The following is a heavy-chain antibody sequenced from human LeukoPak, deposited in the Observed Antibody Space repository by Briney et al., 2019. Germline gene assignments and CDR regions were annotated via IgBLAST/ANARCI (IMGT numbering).Heavy chain of an antibody. Sequence: ASVKVSCKASDYTFTSYGISWVRQAPGQGLEWMGWISAYNGNTNYAQKLQGRVTMTTDTSTSTAYMELRSLRSDDTAVYYCARVLCGGDCYPNDYWGQGTLVTVSS. CDR2: ISAYNGNT. CDR3: ARVLCGGDCYPNDY. D-gene: IGHD2-21*02. J-gene: IGHJ4*02. V-gene: IGHV1-18*01. CDR1: DYTFTSYG.